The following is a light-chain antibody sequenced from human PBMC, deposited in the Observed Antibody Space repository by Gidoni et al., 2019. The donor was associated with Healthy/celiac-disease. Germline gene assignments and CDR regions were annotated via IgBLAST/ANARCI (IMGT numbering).Light chain of an antibody. CDR3: QQYGSSPT. V-gene: IGKV3-20*01. J-gene: IGKJ1*01. Sequence: EIVLTQSPATLSLSPGERATLSCRASQSVSSSYLACYQPKPGKAPRLLIYGACSRATGIPDRCSGSGAGTDFTLTISRLEHEDVAVYYCQQYGSSPTFGQGTKVEIK. CDR1: QSVSSSY. CDR2: GAC.